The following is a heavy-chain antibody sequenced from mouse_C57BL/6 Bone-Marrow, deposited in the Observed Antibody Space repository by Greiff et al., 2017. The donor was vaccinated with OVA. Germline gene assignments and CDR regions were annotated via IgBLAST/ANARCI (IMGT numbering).Heavy chain of an antibody. J-gene: IGHJ2*01. CDR3: TRENGNWDFDY. V-gene: IGHV1-5*01. Sequence: VQLQQSGTVLARPGASVKMSCKTSGSPFTSYWMHWVKQRPGQGLEWIGAIYPGNSDTSYNQKFKGKAKLTAVTAASTAYMELSSLTNEDSAVYYCTRENGNWDFDYWGQGTTLTVSS. CDR2: IYPGNSDT. D-gene: IGHD2-1*01. CDR1: GSPFTSYW.